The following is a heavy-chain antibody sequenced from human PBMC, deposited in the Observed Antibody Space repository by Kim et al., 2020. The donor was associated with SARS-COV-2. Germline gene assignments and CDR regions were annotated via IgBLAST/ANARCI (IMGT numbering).Heavy chain of an antibody. Sequence: GGSLRLSCAASGFTFSDYYMSWIRQAPGKGLEWVSYISSSGSTIYYADSVKDRFTISRDNAKNSLYLQMNSLRAEDTAVYYCARGGIAVAGRRRAFDIWGQGTMVTVSS. CDR1: GFTFSDYY. CDR3: ARGGIAVAGRRRAFDI. CDR2: ISSSGSTI. V-gene: IGHV3-11*01. J-gene: IGHJ3*02. D-gene: IGHD6-19*01.